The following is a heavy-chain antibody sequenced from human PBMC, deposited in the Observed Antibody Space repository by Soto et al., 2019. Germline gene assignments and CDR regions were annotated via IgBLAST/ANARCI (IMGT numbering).Heavy chain of an antibody. V-gene: IGHV4-34*01. CDR1: GGSFSGYY. CDR2: ITHSGST. CDR3: ARKLYDFWSGYYNQPFDY. Sequence: QVQLQQWGAGLLKPSETLSLTCAVYGGSFSGYYWSWIRQPPGKGLEWIGEITHSGSTNYNPSLKSRVARSVDAAKKQLSLKLSSVTAADTAVYYCARKLYDFWSGYYNQPFDYWGQGTLVTVSS. D-gene: IGHD3-3*01. J-gene: IGHJ4*02.